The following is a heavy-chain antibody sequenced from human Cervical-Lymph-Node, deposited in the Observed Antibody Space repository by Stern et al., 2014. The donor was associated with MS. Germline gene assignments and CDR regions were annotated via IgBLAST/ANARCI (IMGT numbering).Heavy chain of an antibody. D-gene: IGHD6-25*01. Sequence: VQLVESGGGVVQPGRSLRLSCATSGFTFGRHSLHWVRQAPGKGLEWVAIISSDGSSQHYAGSAKGRFTISRSNSNTTLYMQHNSLRVEDTAMYYGARPAAARYFDYWGQGSQVTVSS. V-gene: IGHV3-30-3*01. CDR2: ISSDGSSQ. CDR1: GFTFGRHS. J-gene: IGHJ4*02. CDR3: ARPAAARYFDY.